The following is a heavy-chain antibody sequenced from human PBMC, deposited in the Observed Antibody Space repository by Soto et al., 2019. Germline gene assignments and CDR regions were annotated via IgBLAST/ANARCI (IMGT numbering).Heavy chain of an antibody. Sequence: GASVKVSCKASGYTFTSYAMHWVRQAPGQRLEWMGWINAGNGNTKYSQKFQERVTITRDMSTSTAYMELSSLRSEDTAVYYCAADRNLGYCISTSCAANGMDVWGQGTTVTVSS. CDR3: AADRNLGYCISTSCAANGMDV. J-gene: IGHJ6*02. CDR2: INAGNGNT. D-gene: IGHD2-2*01. CDR1: GYTFTSYA. V-gene: IGHV1-3*01.